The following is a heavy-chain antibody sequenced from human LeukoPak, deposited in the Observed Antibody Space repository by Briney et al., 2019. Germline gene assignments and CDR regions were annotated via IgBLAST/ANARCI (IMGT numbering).Heavy chain of an antibody. J-gene: IGHJ6*03. V-gene: IGHV3-21*01. Sequence: GGSLRLSCAASGFTFSTYNMNWVRQAPGKGLEWVSSITSSSSYIYYADSVKGRFTISRDNSKNTLYLKMNSLRAEDTAVYYCAKGHGWEASYYYYMDVWGKGTTVTISS. CDR1: GFTFSTYN. CDR2: ITSSSSYI. D-gene: IGHD1-26*01. CDR3: AKGHGWEASYYYYMDV.